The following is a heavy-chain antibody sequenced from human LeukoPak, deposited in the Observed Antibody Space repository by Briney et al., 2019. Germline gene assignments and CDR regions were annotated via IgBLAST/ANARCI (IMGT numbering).Heavy chain of an antibody. CDR2: IYYSGST. CDR1: GGSISSSSYY. J-gene: IGHJ4*02. Sequence: SETLSLTCTDSGGSISSSSYYWGWIRQPPGKELEWIGSIYYSGSTYYNPSLKSRVTISVDTSKNQFSLKLSSVTAADTAVYYCARQGFDWLLYYFDYWGQGTLVTVSS. D-gene: IGHD3-9*01. V-gene: IGHV4-39*01. CDR3: ARQGFDWLLYYFDY.